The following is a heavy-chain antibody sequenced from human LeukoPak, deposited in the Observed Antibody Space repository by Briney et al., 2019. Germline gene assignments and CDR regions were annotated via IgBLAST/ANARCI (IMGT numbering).Heavy chain of an antibody. V-gene: IGHV4-61*02. CDR1: GGSISSGNYY. CDR2: IYISGGT. Sequence: KTSETLSLTCTVSGGSISSGNYYWSWIRQPAGLGLEWIGRIYISGGTDYNSSLKSRLTISIDTSKNQFYLRQSSVTAADTAVYYCARVRRNSGNKYFDPWGQGTRVTVSS. D-gene: IGHD5-12*01. CDR3: ARVRRNSGNKYFDP. J-gene: IGHJ5*02.